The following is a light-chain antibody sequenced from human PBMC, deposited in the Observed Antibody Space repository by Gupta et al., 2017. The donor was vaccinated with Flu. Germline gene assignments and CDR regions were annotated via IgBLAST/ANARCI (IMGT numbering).Light chain of an antibody. J-gene: IGLJ2*01. V-gene: IGLV2-14*03. CDR3: SSYTSSNTLQVI. CDR1: SSDVGDYKY. Sequence: QSALTQPASVSGSPGQSMTISCTGTSSDVGDYKYVSWYQQHPGKAPKLMIYDVSYRPSGVSNRFSGSKSGNTASLTISGLQAEDEADYYCSSYTSSNTLQVIFGGGTGLTVL. CDR2: DVS.